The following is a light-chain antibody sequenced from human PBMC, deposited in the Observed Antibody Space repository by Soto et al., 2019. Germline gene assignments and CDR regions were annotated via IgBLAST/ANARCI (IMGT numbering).Light chain of an antibody. CDR1: RNINRK. CDR2: GAS. V-gene: IGKV3-15*01. Sequence: EIVMTQSPATLSVSPGERATLSCRASRNINRKLAWYQQKPGQAPRLLISGASTRATGIPARFSGSGSGTEFTITISSLQLEDFAVYYCQQYYDYPPLIFGGGTKVEIK. J-gene: IGKJ4*01. CDR3: QQYYDYPPLI.